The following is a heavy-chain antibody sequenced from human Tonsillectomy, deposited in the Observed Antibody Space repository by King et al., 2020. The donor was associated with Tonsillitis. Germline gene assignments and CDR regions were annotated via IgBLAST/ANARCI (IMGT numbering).Heavy chain of an antibody. Sequence: VQLVESGAEVKKPGASVKVSCKSSGDTFTGYYMHWVRQAPGQGLEWMGWINLSSGGRNYAQKFQGRVTMTRDTSISTAYMDLSRLTSDDTAVYYCARMIPVAGTGWDYFDSWGQGALVTVSS. J-gene: IGHJ4*02. CDR3: ARMIPVAGTGWDYFDS. CDR2: INLSSGGR. D-gene: IGHD6-19*01. V-gene: IGHV1-2*02. CDR1: GDTFTGYY.